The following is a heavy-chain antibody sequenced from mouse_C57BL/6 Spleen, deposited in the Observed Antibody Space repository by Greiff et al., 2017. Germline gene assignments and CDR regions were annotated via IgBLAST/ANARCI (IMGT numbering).Heavy chain of an antibody. V-gene: IGHV1-82*01. CDR1: GYAFSSSW. CDR2: IYPGDGDT. CDR3: ASSSSGFSFAY. J-gene: IGHJ3*01. Sequence: QVQLKESGPELVKPGASVKISCKASGYAFSSSWMNWVKQRPGKGLEWIGRIYPGDGDTNYNGKFKGKATLTADKSSSTAYMQLSSLTSEDSAVYFCASSSSGFSFAYWGQGTLVTVSA. D-gene: IGHD3-2*02.